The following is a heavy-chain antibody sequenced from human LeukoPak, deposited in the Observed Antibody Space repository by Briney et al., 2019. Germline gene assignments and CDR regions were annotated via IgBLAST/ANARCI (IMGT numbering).Heavy chain of an antibody. V-gene: IGHV3-48*01. D-gene: IGHD5-18*01. Sequence: GGSLRLSCEASGFTFSIFGMNWVRQAPGKGLEWVSHITSSSSAIYYADSVKGRFTISRDNAKNSLYLQMNSLRVEDTAVYYCASGGYSYGNPPYWGQGTLVTVSS. CDR3: ASGGYSYGNPPY. CDR2: ITSSSSAI. CDR1: GFTFSIFG. J-gene: IGHJ4*02.